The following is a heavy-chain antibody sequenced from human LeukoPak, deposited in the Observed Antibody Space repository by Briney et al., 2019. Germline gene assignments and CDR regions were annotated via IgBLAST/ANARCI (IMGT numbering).Heavy chain of an antibody. D-gene: IGHD6-19*01. CDR3: ARDGSGSGWVN. V-gene: IGHV4-59*01. CDR1: GGSISSYY. CDR2: IYYSGST. Sequence: PSETLSLTCTVSGGSISSYYWSWIRQPPGKGLEWIGYIYYSGSTSYNPSLKSRVTISVDTSENQFSLKLSSVTAADTAVYYCARDGSGSGWVNWGQGTLVTVSS. J-gene: IGHJ4*02.